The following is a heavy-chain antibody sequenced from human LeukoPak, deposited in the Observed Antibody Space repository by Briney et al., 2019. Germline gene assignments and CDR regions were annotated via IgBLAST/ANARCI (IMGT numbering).Heavy chain of an antibody. D-gene: IGHD3-10*01. V-gene: IGHV3-7*01. Sequence: GGSLRLSCEVSGFRFSDYWMGWVRQAPGKGLEWVVNINEDGREYYYVNSVKGRITISRHNAKNSLYLQMTSLRADDTAVYYCARGGDPGSIDYWGQGTLVTVSS. CDR1: GFRFSDYW. CDR3: ARGGDPGSIDY. J-gene: IGHJ4*02. CDR2: INEDGREY.